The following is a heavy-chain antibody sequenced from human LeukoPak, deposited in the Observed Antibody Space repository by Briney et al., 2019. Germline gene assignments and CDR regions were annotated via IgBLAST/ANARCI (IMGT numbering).Heavy chain of an antibody. CDR1: GFTFSSYA. CDR3: AKDYNYGDYVDYFDY. J-gene: IGHJ4*02. Sequence: PGGSLRLSCEASGFTFSSYAMSWVRQAPGKGLEWVSSISGSGGSTYYADSVKGRFTISRDNSKNTLYLQMNSLRAEDTAVYYCAKDYNYGDYVDYFDYWGQGTLVTVSS. CDR2: ISGSGGST. D-gene: IGHD4-17*01. V-gene: IGHV3-23*01.